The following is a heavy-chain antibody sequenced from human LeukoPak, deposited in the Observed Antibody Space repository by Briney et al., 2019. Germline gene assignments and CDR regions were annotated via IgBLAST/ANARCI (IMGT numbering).Heavy chain of an antibody. D-gene: IGHD3-22*01. Sequence: SVKVSCKASGGTFSSYAISWVRQAPGQGLEWMGGIIPIFGTANYAQKFQGRVTVTADESTSTAYMELSSLRSEDTAVYYCAGPDYYDSSGYDAFDIWGQGTMVTVSS. CDR2: IIPIFGTA. CDR1: GGTFSSYA. CDR3: AGPDYYDSSGYDAFDI. J-gene: IGHJ3*02. V-gene: IGHV1-69*13.